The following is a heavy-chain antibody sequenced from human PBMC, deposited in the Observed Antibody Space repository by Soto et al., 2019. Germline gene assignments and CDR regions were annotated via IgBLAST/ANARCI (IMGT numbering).Heavy chain of an antibody. Sequence: PGGSLRLSCAASGFTFSSYAMSWVRQAPGKGLEWVSAISGSGGSTYYADSVKGRFTISRDNSKNTLYLQMNSLRAEDTAVYYCAKFFMGAKSITMIPGFGFQHWGQGTLVTVSS. CDR1: GFTFSSYA. V-gene: IGHV3-23*01. J-gene: IGHJ1*01. D-gene: IGHD3-22*01. CDR3: AKFFMGAKSITMIPGFGFQH. CDR2: ISGSGGST.